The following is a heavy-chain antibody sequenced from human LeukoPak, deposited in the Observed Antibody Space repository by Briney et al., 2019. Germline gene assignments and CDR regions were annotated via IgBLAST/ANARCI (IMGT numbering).Heavy chain of an antibody. CDR3: ATDSSGYYYPFDY. D-gene: IGHD3-22*01. V-gene: IGHV4-59*01. CDR1: GGSISSYY. Sequence: PSETLSLTCTVSGGSISSYYWSWIRQPPGKGLDWIGYIYYSGSTNYNPSLKSRVTISVDTSKNQFSLKLSSVTAADTAVYYCATDSSGYYYPFDYWGQGTLVTVSS. CDR2: IYYSGST. J-gene: IGHJ4*02.